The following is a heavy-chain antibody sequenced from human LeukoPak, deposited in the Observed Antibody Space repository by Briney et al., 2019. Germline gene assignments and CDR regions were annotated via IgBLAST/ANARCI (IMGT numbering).Heavy chain of an antibody. CDR3: ARRALRYCSSTSCPAQYYGVDV. CDR1: GFIFSSYW. D-gene: IGHD2-2*01. Sequence: GGSLRLSCAASGFIFSSYWMSWVRQAPGKGLEGVANIKEDGSEKYYVDSVEGRFTISRDNAKNSLYLQTNSLRAEDTAVYYCARRALRYCSSTSCPAQYYGVDVWGKGTTVTVSS. V-gene: IGHV3-7*03. CDR2: IKEDGSEK. J-gene: IGHJ6*04.